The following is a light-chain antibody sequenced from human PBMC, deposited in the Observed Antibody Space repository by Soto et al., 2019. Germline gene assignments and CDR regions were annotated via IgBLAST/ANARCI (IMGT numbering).Light chain of an antibody. V-gene: IGKV3-15*01. CDR2: DAS. Sequence: ETVMTQSPATLSVSPGERATLSCRASQSIRSTLAWFQQKPGQAPRLLIYDASKRATGIPARFSGSGSGTEFTLTISSLQSEDFAVYYCQQYNNWPGTFGQGTKVDIK. J-gene: IGKJ1*01. CDR1: QSIRST. CDR3: QQYNNWPGT.